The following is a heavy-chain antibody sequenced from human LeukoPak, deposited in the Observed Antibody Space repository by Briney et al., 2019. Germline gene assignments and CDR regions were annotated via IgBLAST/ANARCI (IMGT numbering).Heavy chain of an antibody. Sequence: GASVKVSCKASGYTFTGYYMHWVRQAPGQGLEWMGRVNPNSGGTNYAQKFQGRVTMTRDTSISTAYMELSRLRSDDTAVYYCARGMVVAATFDPWGQGTLVTVSS. CDR3: ARGMVVAATFDP. D-gene: IGHD2-15*01. CDR2: VNPNSGGT. CDR1: GYTFTGYY. J-gene: IGHJ5*02. V-gene: IGHV1-2*06.